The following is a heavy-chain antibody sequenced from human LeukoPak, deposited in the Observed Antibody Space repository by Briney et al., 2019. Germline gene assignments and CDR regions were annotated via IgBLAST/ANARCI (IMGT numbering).Heavy chain of an antibody. D-gene: IGHD2-15*01. CDR2: INNDGSIT. CDR3: ASGSCGGGRCYLHPEY. V-gene: IGHV3-74*01. CDR1: GFTFSSYC. J-gene: IGHJ4*02. Sequence: GGSLRLSCAASGFTFSSYCMHWVRQAPGKGLVWVSRINNDGSITGYADSVEGRFTISRDNAKNTLFLQMNSLRAEDTAVYYCASGSCGGGRCYLHPEYWGQGTLVTVSS.